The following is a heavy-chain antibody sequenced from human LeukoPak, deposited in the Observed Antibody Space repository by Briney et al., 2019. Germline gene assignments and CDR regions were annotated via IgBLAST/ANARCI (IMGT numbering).Heavy chain of an antibody. CDR1: GGSISSYY. D-gene: IGHD1-26*01. CDR2: IYTIGST. Sequence: SETLSLTCTVSGGSISSYYWSWIRQPAGKGLEWIGRIYTIGSTNYNPSLRSRVTMAVDTSKNQFSLKLSSVTAADTAVYYCARDGVGATFDPRGQGTLVTVSS. CDR3: ARDGVGATFDP. J-gene: IGHJ5*02. V-gene: IGHV4-4*07.